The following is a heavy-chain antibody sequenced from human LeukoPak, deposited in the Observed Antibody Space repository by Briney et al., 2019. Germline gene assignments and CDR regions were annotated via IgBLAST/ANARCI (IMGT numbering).Heavy chain of an antibody. J-gene: IGHJ4*02. V-gene: IGHV3-23*01. CDR3: AKDFVRYNIQFDY. Sequence: GGSLRLSCAASGFTFSSYAMSWVRQAPGKGLEWASSISGGGAGTYYADSVRGRFTISRDNSKNTLYLQMNSLRAEDTALYYCAKDFVRYNIQFDYWGQGALVTVSS. CDR1: GFTFSSYA. CDR2: ISGGGAGT. D-gene: IGHD1-1*01.